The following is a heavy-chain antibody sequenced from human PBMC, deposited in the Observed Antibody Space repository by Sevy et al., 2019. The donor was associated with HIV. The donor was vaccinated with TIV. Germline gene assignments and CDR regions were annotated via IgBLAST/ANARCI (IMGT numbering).Heavy chain of an antibody. V-gene: IGHV3-7*01. J-gene: IGHJ4*02. CDR1: GFTFRDYG. CDR3: ARDKGGKDY. Sequence: GGSRRLSCAAPGFTFRDYGMSWSRQAPGKGREWVANIKEEGGAKYYGDSVKGRFTISRDNADDSLYLQMNSLRVEDTAVYYCARDKGGKDYWGQGTLVTVSS. CDR2: IKEEGGAK. D-gene: IGHD3-16*01.